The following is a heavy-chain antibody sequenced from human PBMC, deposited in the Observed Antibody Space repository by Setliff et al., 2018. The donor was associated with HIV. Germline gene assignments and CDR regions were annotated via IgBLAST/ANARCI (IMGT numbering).Heavy chain of an antibody. D-gene: IGHD6-13*01. CDR2: IYYSGST. Sequence: PSETLSLTCTVSGGSISSGGYYWSWIRQHPGKGLEWIGYIYYSGSTYYNPSLKSRVTISVDTSKNQFSLKLSSVTAADTAVYLCARGRGSSSSWPIDYWGQGTLVTVSS. CDR1: GGSISSGGYY. J-gene: IGHJ4*02. CDR3: ARGRGSSSSWPIDY. V-gene: IGHV4-31*03.